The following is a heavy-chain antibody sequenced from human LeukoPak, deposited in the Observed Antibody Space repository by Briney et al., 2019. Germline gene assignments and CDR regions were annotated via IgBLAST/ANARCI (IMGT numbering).Heavy chain of an antibody. J-gene: IGHJ3*02. CDR1: GLTFSNYW. V-gene: IGHV3-7*01. CDR2: IKRDGSEK. Sequence: GGSLRLSCAASGLTFSNYWMTWVRQAPGKGLEWVANIKRDGSEKYYVNSVEGRFTISRDNAKNSLYLQMNSLRGEDTAVYYCARVGANPRLARPDDAFDIWGQGTMVTVSS. D-gene: IGHD3-3*01. CDR3: ARVGANPRLARPDDAFDI.